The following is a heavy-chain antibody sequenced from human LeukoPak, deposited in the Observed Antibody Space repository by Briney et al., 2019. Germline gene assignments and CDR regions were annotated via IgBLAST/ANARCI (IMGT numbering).Heavy chain of an antibody. J-gene: IGHJ6*02. CDR2: TSTNGDTT. CDR1: GFTFNNYV. V-gene: IGHV3-64*04. Sequence: GGSLRLSCSASGFTFNNYVMHWVRQAPGKGLEYVSATSTNGDTTYYTDSVKGRFTISRDNAKNTLYLQMNSLRAEDTAVYYCARVKDTSYGMDVWGQGTTLTVSS. CDR3: ARVKDTSYGMDV. D-gene: IGHD2-15*01.